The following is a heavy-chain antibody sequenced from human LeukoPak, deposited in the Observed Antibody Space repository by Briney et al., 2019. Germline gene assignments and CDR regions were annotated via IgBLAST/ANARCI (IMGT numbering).Heavy chain of an antibody. CDR3: ASPSPERDSSGYADAFDI. CDR2: IYPGDSDT. D-gene: IGHD3-22*01. Sequence: GESLKISCKGSGYSFTSYWIGWVRQMPGKGLEWMGIIYPGDSDTRYSPSFQGQVTISADKSISTAYLQWSSLKASDTAMYYCASPSPERDSSGYADAFDIWGQGTMVTVSS. CDR1: GYSFTSYW. V-gene: IGHV5-51*01. J-gene: IGHJ3*02.